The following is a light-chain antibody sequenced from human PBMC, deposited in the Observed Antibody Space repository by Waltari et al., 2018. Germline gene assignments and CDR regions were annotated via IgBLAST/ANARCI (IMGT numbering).Light chain of an antibody. Sequence: EIVLTQSPGTLSLSPGERATLSCRASQSVGRTLAWYQQRPGQAPRLLIYGASSRAADIPDRFAGSGCGTDLSLTINRLEPEDFAVYYCQHYLRLPVSFGQGTKVEIK. CDR2: GAS. V-gene: IGKV3-20*01. CDR1: QSVGRT. J-gene: IGKJ1*01. CDR3: QHYLRLPVS.